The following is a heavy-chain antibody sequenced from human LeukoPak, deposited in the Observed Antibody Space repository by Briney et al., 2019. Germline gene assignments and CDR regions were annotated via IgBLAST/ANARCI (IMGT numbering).Heavy chain of an antibody. CDR3: ARDRWVTMVRGVSDY. Sequence: GGSLRLSCAASGFIFSDYYMGWIRQAPGKGLQWVSYISGSGSTIYYADSVKGRFTISRDNAKDSLYLQMNSLRAEDTALYYCARDRWVTMVRGVSDYWGQGTLVTVSS. D-gene: IGHD3-10*01. J-gene: IGHJ4*02. CDR1: GFIFSDYY. CDR2: ISGSGSTI. V-gene: IGHV3-11*01.